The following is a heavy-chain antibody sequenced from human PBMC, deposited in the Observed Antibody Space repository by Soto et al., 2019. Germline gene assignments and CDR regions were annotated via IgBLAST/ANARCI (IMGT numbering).Heavy chain of an antibody. J-gene: IGHJ5*02. CDR3: ARTYYDFWSGSRNWFDP. Sequence: ASVKVSCKASGYTFTSYVISWVRQAPGQGLEWMGWISAYNGNTNYAQKLQGRVTMTTDTSTSTAYMELRSLRSDDTAVYYCARTYYDFWSGSRNWFDPWGQGTLVTVSS. V-gene: IGHV1-18*01. D-gene: IGHD3-3*01. CDR1: GYTFTSYV. CDR2: ISAYNGNT.